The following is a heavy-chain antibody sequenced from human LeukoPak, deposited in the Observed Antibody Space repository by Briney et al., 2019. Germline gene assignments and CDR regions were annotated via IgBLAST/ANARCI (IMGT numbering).Heavy chain of an antibody. CDR1: GYTFTDYY. D-gene: IGHD2-15*01. CDR3: ARGLGPGYCSGGPCYPNLYFDY. Sequence: ASVKVSCKASGYTFTDYYMHWVRQAPGQGLEWMGWIDPNSGGTNYARKFQGRVTMTRDMSINTAYMELSRLRSDDTAVYYCARGLGPGYCSGGPCYPNLYFDYWGQGTLVTVSS. V-gene: IGHV1-2*02. J-gene: IGHJ4*02. CDR2: IDPNSGGT.